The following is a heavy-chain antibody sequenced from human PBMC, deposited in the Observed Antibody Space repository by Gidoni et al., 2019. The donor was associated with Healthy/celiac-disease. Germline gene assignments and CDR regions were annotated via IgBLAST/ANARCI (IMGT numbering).Heavy chain of an antibody. J-gene: IGHJ4*02. CDR1: GFTFSTYG. CDR2: ISYDGSNK. V-gene: IGHV3-30*18. D-gene: IGHD3-10*01. Sequence: QVQLVESGGGVVQPGRSLRLSCAASGFTFSTYGMHWVRQAPGKGLEWVAVISYDGSNKYYADSVKGQFTISRDNSKNTLYLQMNSLRAEDTAVYYCAKDGGSQFGDLFNWGQGTLVTVSS. CDR3: AKDGGSQFGDLFN.